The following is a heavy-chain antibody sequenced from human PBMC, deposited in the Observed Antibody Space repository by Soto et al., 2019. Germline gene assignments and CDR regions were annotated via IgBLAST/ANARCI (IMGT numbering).Heavy chain of an antibody. Sequence: GGSLRLSCAASGFTFSSYGMHWVRQAPGKGLEWVAVISYDGSNKYYADSVKGRFTISRDNSKNTLYLQMNSLRAEDTAVYYCAKDRHCSSTSCYEYYYYGMDVWGQGTTVTVSS. J-gene: IGHJ6*02. V-gene: IGHV3-30*18. CDR1: GFTFSSYG. D-gene: IGHD2-2*01. CDR3: AKDRHCSSTSCYEYYYYGMDV. CDR2: ISYDGSNK.